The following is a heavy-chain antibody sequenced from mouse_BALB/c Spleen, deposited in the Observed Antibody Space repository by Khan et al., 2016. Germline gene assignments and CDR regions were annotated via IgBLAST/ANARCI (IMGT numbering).Heavy chain of an antibody. CDR1: GDSFTSGY. CDR2: ILYSGTT. D-gene: IGHD2-3*01. Sequence: EVQLQESGPSLVKPSQTLSLTCSVTGDSFTSGYWNWIRQFPGNKFEYMGYILYSGTTYYNPSLKSRISITRATSKNHSYLQFYSVTAEVTATYYCATYDGYFFDYWGQGTTLTVAS. CDR3: ATYDGYFFDY. V-gene: IGHV3-8*02. J-gene: IGHJ2*01.